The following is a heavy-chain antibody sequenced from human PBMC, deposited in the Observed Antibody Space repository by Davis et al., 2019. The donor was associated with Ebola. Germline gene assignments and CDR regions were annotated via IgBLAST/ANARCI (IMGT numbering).Heavy chain of an antibody. CDR2: IWYDGSKK. D-gene: IGHD5-12*01. J-gene: IGHJ4*02. V-gene: IGHV3-30*02. CDR1: GFTFSSYG. CDR3: AKSRLSNSGSTDY. Sequence: PGGSLRLSCAASGFTFSSYGMHWVRQAPGKGLEWVAIIWYDGSKKYYGDSVKGRFTISRDNSKNTLDLQMDSLRAEDTAVYYCAKSRLSNSGSTDYWGQGTLVAVSS.